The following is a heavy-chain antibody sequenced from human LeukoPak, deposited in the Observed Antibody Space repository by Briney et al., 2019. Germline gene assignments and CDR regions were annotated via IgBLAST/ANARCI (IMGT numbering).Heavy chain of an antibody. CDR2: IYYSGST. J-gene: IGHJ4*02. V-gene: IGHV4-59*12. D-gene: IGHD3-10*01. Sequence: SETLSLTCTVSGGSISGYYWSWIRQPPGKGPEWIGYIYYSGSTNYNPSLKSRVTISVDTSKNQFSLKLSSVTAADTAVYYCAREGGVRVLDYWGQGTLVTVSS. CDR1: GGSISGYY. CDR3: AREGGVRVLDY.